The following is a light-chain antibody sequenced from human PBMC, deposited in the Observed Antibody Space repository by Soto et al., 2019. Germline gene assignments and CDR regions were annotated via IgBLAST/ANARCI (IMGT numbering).Light chain of an antibody. Sequence: QSALTQPPSASGSPGQSVTISCTGTSSDVGGYIYVSWYQQHPGKAPKLMIYEVTYRPSGVSNRFSGSKSGSTASLTISGLQAEDEADYYCSSYTDSSTLGLYVFGTGTKVTVL. CDR2: EVT. CDR3: SSYTDSSTLGLYV. V-gene: IGLV2-14*01. J-gene: IGLJ1*01. CDR1: SSDVGGYIY.